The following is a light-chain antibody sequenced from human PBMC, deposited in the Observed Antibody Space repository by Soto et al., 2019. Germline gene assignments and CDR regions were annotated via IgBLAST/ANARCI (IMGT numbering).Light chain of an antibody. J-gene: IGKJ5*01. Sequence: DIQMTQSPSSLSASVGDGVTITCRASQSISTYLNWYQHKPGKAPKVLIYETANLQRGVPSRFSGSGSGTDFTLTSSSLQPEDIATYYCQQSYSTPITFGQGTRLEI. CDR1: QSISTY. CDR3: QQSYSTPIT. V-gene: IGKV1-39*01. CDR2: ETA.